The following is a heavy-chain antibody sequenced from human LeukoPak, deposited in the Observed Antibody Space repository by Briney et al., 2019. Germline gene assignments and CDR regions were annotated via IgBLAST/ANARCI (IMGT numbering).Heavy chain of an antibody. D-gene: IGHD4-17*01. Sequence: PGGSLRLSCAVSGFTFSSYGMHWVRQAPGKGLEWVAVISYDGSNKYYADSVKGRFTISRDNSKNTLYLQMNSLRAEDTAVYYCAKDSYLLGPIGDYPPGGFDYWGQGTLVTVSS. CDR3: AKDSYLLGPIGDYPPGGFDY. V-gene: IGHV3-30*18. CDR1: GFTFSSYG. J-gene: IGHJ4*02. CDR2: ISYDGSNK.